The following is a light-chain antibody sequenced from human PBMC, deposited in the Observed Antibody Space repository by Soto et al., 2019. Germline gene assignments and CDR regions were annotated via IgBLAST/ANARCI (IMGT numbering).Light chain of an antibody. V-gene: IGLV2-14*01. Sequence: QSALTQPASVSGSPGQSITISGTGTSSDVGGYNYVSWYQHHPGKAPKLMIYEVSNRPSGVSNRFSGSKSGNTASLTISGLQAEDEADYYCSSYTSSSTPYVFGTGTKVTVX. CDR1: SSDVGGYNY. J-gene: IGLJ1*01. CDR2: EVS. CDR3: SSYTSSSTPYV.